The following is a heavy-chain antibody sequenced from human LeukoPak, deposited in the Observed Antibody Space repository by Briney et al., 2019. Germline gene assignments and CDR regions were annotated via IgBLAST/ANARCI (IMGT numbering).Heavy chain of an antibody. V-gene: IGHV2-5*01. CDR3: AHRSSDCRAFDI. CDR1: GCSRRTSGLY. CDR2: IYLYGDK. D-gene: IGHD6-19*01. J-gene: IGHJ3*02. Sequence: SGPTLVKHTQTLTLSSNFSGCSRRTSGLYVDWIRKPPGKALKWLALIYLYGDKSYRPTLKSRLTITKDTSKNQVVLTMTSMDPVDTATYYCAHRSSDCRAFDIWGQGTMVTVSS.